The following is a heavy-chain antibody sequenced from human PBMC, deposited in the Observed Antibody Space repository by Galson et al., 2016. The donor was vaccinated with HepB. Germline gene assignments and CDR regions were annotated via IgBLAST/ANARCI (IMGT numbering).Heavy chain of an antibody. J-gene: IGHJ6*02. V-gene: IGHV3-7*01. CDR1: GFTFSSYW. CDR2: IKQDGSEK. Sequence: SLRLSCAASGFTFSSYWMSWVRQAPGKGLEWVANIKQDGSEKYYVDSVKGRFTVSRDNDKDILYLQMNSLGVDDTAVYFCARGLKRPYCTSASCYLRAMDVWGQGTTVTVSS. D-gene: IGHD2-2*01. CDR3: ARGLKRPYCTSASCYLRAMDV.